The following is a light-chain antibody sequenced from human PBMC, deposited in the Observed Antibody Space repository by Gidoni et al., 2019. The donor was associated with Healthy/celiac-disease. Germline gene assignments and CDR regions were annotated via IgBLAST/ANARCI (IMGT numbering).Light chain of an antibody. CDR3: QQYNNWPPLT. J-gene: IGKJ4*01. CDR1: QCVSSN. V-gene: IGKV3-15*01. CDR2: GAS. Sequence: EIVMTQSPATLSVSPGERATLSCRASQCVSSNLAWYQQKPCQAPRLLIYGASTRATGSPARFSGSGSGTEFTLTISSLQSEDFAVYYCQQYNNWPPLTFGGGTKVEIK.